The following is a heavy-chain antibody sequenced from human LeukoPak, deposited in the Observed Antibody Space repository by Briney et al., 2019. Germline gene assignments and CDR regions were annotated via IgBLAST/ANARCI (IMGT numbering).Heavy chain of an antibody. V-gene: IGHV1-18*01. Sequence: ASVKVSCRASGYIFSTYGISWVRQPPGQGREWMGWISDHNGNPIYAQKFQGRVTMTTDTSTSTAYMELTSLRAADTAVYYCARDSVLGAPYTDHWGQGTLVTVSS. D-gene: IGHD3-16*01. CDR3: ARDSVLGAPYTDH. CDR2: ISDHNGNP. J-gene: IGHJ4*02. CDR1: GYIFSTYG.